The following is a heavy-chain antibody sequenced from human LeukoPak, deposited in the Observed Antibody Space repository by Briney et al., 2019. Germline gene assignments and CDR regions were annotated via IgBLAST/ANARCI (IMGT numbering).Heavy chain of an antibody. J-gene: IGHJ2*01. D-gene: IGHD1-26*01. CDR2: ISTTGVYI. CDR3: ARETPATSRYFDL. CDR1: GFTFSSYT. V-gene: IGHV3-21*01. Sequence: PGGSLRISCAASGFTFSSYTMVWVRQAPGKGLEWVSSISTTGVYIYTADSLKDRFTISRDNARNSLYLQMSSMRVDDTAVYFCARETPATSRYFDLWGRGTLVTVSS.